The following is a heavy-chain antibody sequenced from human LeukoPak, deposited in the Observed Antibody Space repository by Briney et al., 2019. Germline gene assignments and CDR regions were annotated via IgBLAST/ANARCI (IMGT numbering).Heavy chain of an antibody. J-gene: IGHJ4*02. D-gene: IGHD6-19*01. CDR3: ARDLTWIAVAGSIDY. V-gene: IGHV1-18*01. CDR2: ISAYNGNT. CDR1: GYTFTSYG. Sequence: ASVKVSCKASGYTFTSYGISWVRQAPGQGLEWMGWISAYNGNTNYAQKLQGRVTMTTDTSTSTAYMELRSLRSDDTAVYYCARDLTWIAVAGSIDYWGRGTLVTVSS.